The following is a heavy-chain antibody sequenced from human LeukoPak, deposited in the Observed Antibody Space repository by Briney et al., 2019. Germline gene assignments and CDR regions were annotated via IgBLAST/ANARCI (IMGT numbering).Heavy chain of an antibody. J-gene: IGHJ4*02. V-gene: IGHV3-21*01. CDR1: GFTFSSYS. D-gene: IGHD3-16*02. CDR2: IRSSSSYI. CDR3: ARTGLGELSFRIGLDY. Sequence: PGGSLRLSCAASGFTFSSYSMNWVRQAPGKGLEWVSSIRSSSSYIYYADSVKGRFTISRDNAKNALYLQMHSLRAEDTAVYYCARTGLGELSFRIGLDYWGQGTLVTVSS.